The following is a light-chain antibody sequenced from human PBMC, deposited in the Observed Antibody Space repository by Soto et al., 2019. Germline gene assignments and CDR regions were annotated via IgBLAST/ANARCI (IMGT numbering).Light chain of an antibody. CDR3: QQYNKWPLT. CDR2: GTS. V-gene: IGKV3-15*01. CDR1: QTVSGN. Sequence: EIVMTQSPAILSVSPGERATLSCRASQTVSGNLAWYQQKPGQAPRLLIYGTSTRATGISARFSGSGSGTEFALTISSLQSEDFAVYYCQQYNKWPLTFGGGTKVEIK. J-gene: IGKJ4*01.